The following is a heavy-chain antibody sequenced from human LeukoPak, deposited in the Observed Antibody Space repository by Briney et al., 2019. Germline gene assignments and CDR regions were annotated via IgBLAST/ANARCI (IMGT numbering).Heavy chain of an antibody. CDR1: GFIFSDYW. CDR2: IHKDGGEK. V-gene: IGHV3-7*03. J-gene: IGHJ1*01. CDR3: TRNSGWYGLS. Sequence: PGGSLRLSCTASGFIFSDYWMRWVRQAPGKGLEWVATIHKDGGEKWYVDSVKGRVTISRDNSNNTLFLHLNSLRGEDTAVYYCTRNSGWYGLSWGQGTLVTVSS. D-gene: IGHD6-19*01.